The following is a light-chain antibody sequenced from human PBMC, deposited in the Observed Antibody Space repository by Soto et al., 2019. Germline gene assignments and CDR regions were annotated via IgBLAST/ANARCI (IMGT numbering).Light chain of an antibody. CDR3: QQRRSWQVT. Sequence: ETILTQSLATLSLPTGEGATLSCRASQSINTYLAWYQQKPGQAPRLLIYDASKRATGIPARFSGSGSGTNFTLTISSLEPVDFAVYYCQQRRSWQVTFGQGTRLAIK. V-gene: IGKV3D-11*02. J-gene: IGKJ5*01. CDR2: DAS. CDR1: QSINTY.